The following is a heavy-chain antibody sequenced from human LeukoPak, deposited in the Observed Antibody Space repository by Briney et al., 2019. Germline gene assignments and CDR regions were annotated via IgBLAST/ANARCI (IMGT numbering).Heavy chain of an antibody. V-gene: IGHV3-21*01. D-gene: IGHD3-22*01. CDR1: GFTFSSYS. CDR3: ANRGYYDSSGYYSAEYFQH. Sequence: GGSLRLSCAASGFTFSSYSMNWVRQAPGKGLEWVSSISSSSSYIYYADSVKGRFTISRDNAKNSPYLQMNSLRAEDTAVYYCANRGYYDSSGYYSAEYFQHWGQGTLVTVSS. CDR2: ISSSSSYI. J-gene: IGHJ1*01.